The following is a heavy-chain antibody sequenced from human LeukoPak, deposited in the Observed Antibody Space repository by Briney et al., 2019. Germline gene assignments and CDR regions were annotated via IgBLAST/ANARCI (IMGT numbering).Heavy chain of an antibody. Sequence: GGSLRLSCAASGFTFDDYAMHWVRQAPGKGLEWVSGISWNSGSIGYADSVKGRFTISRDNAKNSLYLQMNSLRAEDTAVYYCARSTGNFDLWGQGTLVTVSS. D-gene: IGHD1-1*01. CDR3: ARSTGNFDL. CDR2: ISWNSGSI. CDR1: GFTFDDYA. V-gene: IGHV3-9*01. J-gene: IGHJ4*02.